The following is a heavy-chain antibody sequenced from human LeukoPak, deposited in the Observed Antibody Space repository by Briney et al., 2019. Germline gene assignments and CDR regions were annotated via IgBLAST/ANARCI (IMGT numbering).Heavy chain of an antibody. CDR3: ARDNGYGDYANAFDI. D-gene: IGHD4-17*01. V-gene: IGHV4-30-2*01. Sequence: SQTLSLTCAVSGGSISSGGYSWSWIRQPPGKGLEWIGYIYHSGSTYYNPSLKSRVTISVDRSKNQFSLKLSSVTAADTAVYYSARDNGYGDYANAFDIWGQGTMVTVSS. CDR2: IYHSGST. CDR1: GGSISSGGYS. J-gene: IGHJ3*02.